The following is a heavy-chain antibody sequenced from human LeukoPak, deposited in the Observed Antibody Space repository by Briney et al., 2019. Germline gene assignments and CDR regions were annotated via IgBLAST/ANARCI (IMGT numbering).Heavy chain of an antibody. V-gene: IGHV3-21*01. D-gene: IGHD3-16*01. CDR1: GFTFSSYS. Sequence: PGGSLRLSCAASGFTFSSYSMNWVRQAPGKGLEWVSSISSSSSYIYYADPVKGRFTISRDNAKNSLYLQMNSLRAEGTAVYYCARDLGGFDYWGQGTLVTVSS. CDR3: ARDLGGFDY. CDR2: ISSSSSYI. J-gene: IGHJ4*02.